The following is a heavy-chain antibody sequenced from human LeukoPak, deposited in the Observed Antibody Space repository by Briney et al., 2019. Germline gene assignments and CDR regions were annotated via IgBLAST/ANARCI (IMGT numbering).Heavy chain of an antibody. Sequence: GGSLRLSCAASGFTFSSYWMSWVRQAPGQGLEWVANTKEDGSEKYYVDSVKGRFTISRDNAKKSLYLQINSLRAEDTAVYYCARDKGVVGQFDPWGQGTLVTVSS. CDR1: GFTFSSYW. CDR2: TKEDGSEK. CDR3: ARDKGVVGQFDP. D-gene: IGHD3-3*01. V-gene: IGHV3-7*01. J-gene: IGHJ5*02.